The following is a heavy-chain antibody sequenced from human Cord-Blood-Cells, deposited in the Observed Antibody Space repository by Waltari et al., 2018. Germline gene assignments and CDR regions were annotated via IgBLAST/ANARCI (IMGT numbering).Heavy chain of an antibody. D-gene: IGHD6-6*01. J-gene: IGHJ3*02. CDR2: ISYDGSNK. CDR1: GFTFSSYA. V-gene: IGHV3-30-3*01. Sequence: QVQLVESGGGVVQPGRSLRLSCAASGFTFSSYAMHWVRQAPGKGLEWVAVISYDGSNKYYADSLKGRFTISRDNSKNTLYLQMNSLRAEDTAVYYCARMRIAARGGADAFDIWGQGTMVTVSS. CDR3: ARMRIAARGGADAFDI.